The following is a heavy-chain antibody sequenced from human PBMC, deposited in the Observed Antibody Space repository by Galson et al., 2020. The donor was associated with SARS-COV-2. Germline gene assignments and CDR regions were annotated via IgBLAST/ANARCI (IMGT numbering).Heavy chain of an antibody. Sequence: KIGESLKISCRGSGYTFTTYWIAWVRQMPGKGLEWMGVIYPGNSDTRYSPSFQGQVTISADKSISTAYLQWSSLKASDTAIYYCARLGGYSSGWYIVYWGQGALVTVSS. J-gene: IGHJ4*02. CDR2: IYPGNSDT. CDR3: ARLGGYSSGWYIVY. D-gene: IGHD6-19*01. CDR1: GYTFTTYW. V-gene: IGHV5-51*01.